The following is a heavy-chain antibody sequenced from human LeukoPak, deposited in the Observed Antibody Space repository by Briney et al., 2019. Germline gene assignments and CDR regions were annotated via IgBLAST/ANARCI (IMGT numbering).Heavy chain of an antibody. V-gene: IGHV3-49*03. CDR3: NARKSVAGIDY. D-gene: IGHD6-19*01. CDR2: IRSKAYGGTT. Sequence: GGSLRLSCTASGFTFGDYAMSWFRQAPGKGLEWVGFIRSKAYGGTTEYAASVKGRFTISRDDSKSIAYLQMNSLKTEDTAVYYCNARKSVAGIDYWGQGTLVTVSS. J-gene: IGHJ4*02. CDR1: GFTFGDYA.